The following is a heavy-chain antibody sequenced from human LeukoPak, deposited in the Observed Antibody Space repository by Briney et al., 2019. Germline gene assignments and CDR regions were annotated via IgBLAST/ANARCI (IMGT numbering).Heavy chain of an antibody. J-gene: IGHJ4*02. CDR3: AKEGTRITMVRGVRDHDY. V-gene: IGHV3-23*01. Sequence: GGSLRLSCAASGFTFSSYAMSWVRQAPGKGLEWVSAISGSGGSTYYADSVKGRFTISRDNSENTLYLQMNSLRAEDTAVYYCAKEGTRITMVRGVRDHDYWGQGTLVTVSS. D-gene: IGHD3-10*01. CDR2: ISGSGGST. CDR1: GFTFSSYA.